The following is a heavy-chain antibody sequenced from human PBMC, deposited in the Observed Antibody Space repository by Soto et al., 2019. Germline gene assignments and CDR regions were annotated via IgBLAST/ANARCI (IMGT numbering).Heavy chain of an antibody. V-gene: IGHV3-30*03. D-gene: IGHD3-10*01. Sequence: PGGSLRLSCAASGFTFSSYGVHWVRQAPGKGLEWVAVISYDGSNKYYADSAKGRFTISRDNAKNSLYLQMNSLRAEDTAVYYCARDVGRTDIWGQGTMVTV. CDR1: GFTFSSYG. J-gene: IGHJ3*02. CDR3: ARDVGRTDI. CDR2: ISYDGSNK.